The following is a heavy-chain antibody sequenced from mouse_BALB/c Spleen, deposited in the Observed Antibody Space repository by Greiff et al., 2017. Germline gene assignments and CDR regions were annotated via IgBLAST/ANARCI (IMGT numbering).Heavy chain of an antibody. D-gene: IGHD2-4*01. V-gene: IGHV5-6*01. CDR2: ISSGGSYT. Sequence: EVQGVESGGDLVKPGGSLKLSCAASGFTFSSYGMSWVRQTPDKRLEWVATISSGGSYTYYPDSVKGRFTISRDNAKNTLYLQMSSLKSEDTAMYYCARQRGSTMITRGSYYAMDYWGHGTSVTVSS. CDR1: GFTFSSYG. J-gene: IGHJ4*01. CDR3: ARQRGSTMITRGSYYAMDY.